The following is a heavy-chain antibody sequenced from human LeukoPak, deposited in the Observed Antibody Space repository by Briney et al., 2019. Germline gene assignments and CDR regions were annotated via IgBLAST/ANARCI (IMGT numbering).Heavy chain of an antibody. V-gene: IGHV3-30*02. D-gene: IGHD3-22*01. J-gene: IGHJ4*02. Sequence: QPGGSLRLSCAASGFTFSSYGMHWVRQAPGKGLEWVAFIRYDGSNKYYADSVKGRFTISRDNSKNTLYLQMNSLRAEDTAVYYCAMGSYDSSGYYNDYWGQGTLVTVSS. CDR1: GFTFSSYG. CDR2: IRYDGSNK. CDR3: AMGSYDSSGYYNDY.